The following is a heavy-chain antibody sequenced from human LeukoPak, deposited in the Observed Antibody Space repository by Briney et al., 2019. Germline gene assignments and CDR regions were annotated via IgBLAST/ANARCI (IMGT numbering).Heavy chain of an antibody. J-gene: IGHJ4*02. D-gene: IGHD5-18*01. Sequence: GRSLRLSCAASGFTFSSYAMHWVRQAPGKGLEWVAVISYDGSNKYYADSVKGRFTISRDNAKNSLYLQMNSLRAEDTAVYYCARDRAYNYLSDYWGQGTLVTVSS. V-gene: IGHV3-30*04. CDR1: GFTFSSYA. CDR3: ARDRAYNYLSDY. CDR2: ISYDGSNK.